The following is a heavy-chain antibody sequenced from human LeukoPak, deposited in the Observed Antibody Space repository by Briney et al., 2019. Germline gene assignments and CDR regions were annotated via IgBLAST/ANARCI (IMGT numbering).Heavy chain of an antibody. D-gene: IGHD5-24*01. V-gene: IGHV1-2*02. CDR2: LNPNSSDT. CDR1: GYTFTGYY. J-gene: IGHJ4*02. CDR3: ARGRNIEMTTMSGGSDY. Sequence: ASVKVSCKASGYTFTGYYMHWVRQAPGQGLEWMGWLNPNSSDTNYAQKFQGRVSMTRDSSISTAYMDLSDLRSDDTAVYSCARGRNIEMTTMSGGSDYWGQGTLVTVSS.